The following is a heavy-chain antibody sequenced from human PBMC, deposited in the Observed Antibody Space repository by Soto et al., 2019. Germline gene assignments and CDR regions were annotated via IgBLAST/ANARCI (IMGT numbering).Heavy chain of an antibody. CDR1: GFTFSSSA. V-gene: IGHV3-23*01. D-gene: IGHD3-22*01. Sequence: EVQLLESGGVLVQPGGSLTLSCAASGFTFSSSAMSWVRQAPGKGLEWVSSISGGGGSTYYADSVEGRFTTSRDSSKNTLFLQMNSLRAEDTAVYYCAKHGGSGYYYTAFDYWGQGTLVTVSS. J-gene: IGHJ4*02. CDR3: AKHGGSGYYYTAFDY. CDR2: ISGGGGST.